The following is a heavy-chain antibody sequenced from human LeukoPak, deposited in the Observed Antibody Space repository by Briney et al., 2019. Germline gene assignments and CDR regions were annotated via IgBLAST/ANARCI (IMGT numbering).Heavy chain of an antibody. CDR3: ARDGYHYYGSGTYFGYYYMDV. CDR2: IRYDGSNK. D-gene: IGHD3-10*01. V-gene: IGHV3-30*02. J-gene: IGHJ6*03. CDR1: GFTFSSYG. Sequence: GGSLRLSCAASGFTFSSYGMHWARQAPGKGLEWVAFIRYDGSNKYYADSVKGRFTISRDNSKNTLYLQMNSLRAEDTAVYYCARDGYHYYGSGTYFGYYYMDVWGKGTTVTISS.